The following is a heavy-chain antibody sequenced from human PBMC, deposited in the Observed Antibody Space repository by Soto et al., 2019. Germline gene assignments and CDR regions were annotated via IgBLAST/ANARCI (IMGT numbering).Heavy chain of an antibody. CDR2: ISWNSGTI. D-gene: IGHD2-21*01. CDR1: GFSFDDYA. V-gene: IGHV3-9*01. J-gene: IGHJ6*02. Sequence: PGGSLRLSCAASGFSFDDYAMHWVRQAPGKGLEWVTGISWNSGTIGYADSVKGRFTISRDNARNTLSLQMNSLRADDTAVYYCARLSGDHSAFFSYGMDAWGQGTTVTVSS. CDR3: ARLSGDHSAFFSYGMDA.